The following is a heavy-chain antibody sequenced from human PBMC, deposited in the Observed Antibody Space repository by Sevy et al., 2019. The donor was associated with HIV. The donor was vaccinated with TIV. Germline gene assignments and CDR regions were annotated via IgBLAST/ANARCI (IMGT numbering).Heavy chain of an antibody. V-gene: IGHV4-59*01. Sequence: SETLSLTCTVSGGSISSYYWSWIRQPPGKGLEWIGYIYYSGSTNYNPSLKSRVTISVDTSKNQFSLKLSSVTAADTAVYYCATGRGSYYYMDVWGNGTTVTVSS. CDR3: ATGRGSYYYMDV. CDR1: GGSISSYY. J-gene: IGHJ6*03. CDR2: IYYSGST.